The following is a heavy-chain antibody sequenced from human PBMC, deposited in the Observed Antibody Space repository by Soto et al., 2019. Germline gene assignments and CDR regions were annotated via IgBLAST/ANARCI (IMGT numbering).Heavy chain of an antibody. Sequence: GGSLRGCCSASGFTFSSESMNWVRQAPGKGLEWVSYISSSSSTIYYADSVKGRFTISRDNAKNSLYLQMNSLRDEDTAVYYCARDPYYYDSSGYLRPFYYYYGMDVWGQGTPVTVSS. J-gene: IGHJ6*02. CDR1: GFTFSSES. D-gene: IGHD3-22*01. CDR2: ISSSSSTI. CDR3: ARDPYYYDSSGYLRPFYYYYGMDV. V-gene: IGHV3-48*02.